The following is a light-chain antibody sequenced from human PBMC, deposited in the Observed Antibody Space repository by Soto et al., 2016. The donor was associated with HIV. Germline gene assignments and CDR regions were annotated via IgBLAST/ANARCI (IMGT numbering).Light chain of an antibody. V-gene: IGLV3-21*03. Sequence: SYELTQSPSVSVAPGKTARIACGGNNIGSKSVHWYQQKAGQAPVLVVYDDSDRPSGIPERFSGSNSGNTATLTISRVEAADEADYYCQVWDSSSDHVIFGGGTKLTVL. J-gene: IGLJ2*01. CDR2: DDS. CDR1: NIGSKS. CDR3: QVWDSSSDHVI.